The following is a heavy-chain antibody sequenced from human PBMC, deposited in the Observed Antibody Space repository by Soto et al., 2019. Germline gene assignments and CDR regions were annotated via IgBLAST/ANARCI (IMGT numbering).Heavy chain of an antibody. CDR1: GCSISSSSYY. CDR3: ARLPSY. CDR2: VDYSGST. V-gene: IGHV4-39*01. J-gene: IGHJ4*02. Sequence: QLQLQESGPGLVKPSETLSLTCTVSGCSISSSSYYWGWIRQPPGKGLEWIGCVDYSGSTYYNPSLTSRVTIAVDTSKNQFSLKLSSVTAADTAVYYCARLPSYRGQGTLVTASS.